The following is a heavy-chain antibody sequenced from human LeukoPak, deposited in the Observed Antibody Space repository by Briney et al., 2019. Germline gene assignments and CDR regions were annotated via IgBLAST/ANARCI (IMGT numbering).Heavy chain of an antibody. J-gene: IGHJ4*02. V-gene: IGHV4-39*01. CDR2: IYYSGST. CDR3: ARTVGRQLLYRY. CDR1: GGSISSSSYY. Sequence: SETLSLTCTVSGGSISSSSYYWGWIRQPPGKGLEWIGSIYYSGSTYYNPSLKSRVTISVDTSKNQFSLKLSSVTAADTAVYYCARTVGRQLLYRYWGQGTLVTVSS. D-gene: IGHD2-2*02.